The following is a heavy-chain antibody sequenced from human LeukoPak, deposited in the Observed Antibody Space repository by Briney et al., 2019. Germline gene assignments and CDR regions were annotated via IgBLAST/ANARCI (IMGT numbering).Heavy chain of an antibody. CDR2: INHSGST. D-gene: IGHD2-2*01. CDR1: GGSFSGYY. J-gene: IGHJ4*02. CDR3: SRRREGTSNRDY. Sequence: SETLSLTCAVYGGSFSGYYWSWIRQPPGKGREWIGEINHSGSTTYNPSLKSRVTISVDTSKNQFALKLSSVTAADTAVYYCSRRREGTSNRDYWGQGTLVTVSS. V-gene: IGHV4-34*01.